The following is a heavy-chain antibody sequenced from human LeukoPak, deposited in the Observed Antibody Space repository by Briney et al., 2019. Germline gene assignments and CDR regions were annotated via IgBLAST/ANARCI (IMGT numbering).Heavy chain of an antibody. J-gene: IGHJ4*02. CDR1: GYTFTSYD. CDR2: MNPSSGNT. CDR3: ARVPSGYYGPYYFDY. V-gene: IGHV1-8*03. D-gene: IGHD3-22*01. Sequence: GASVKVSCKASGYTFTSYDINWVRQATGQGLEWMGWMNPSSGNTGYAQKFQGRVTITRNTSISTAYMELSSLRSEDTAVYYCARVPSGYYGPYYFDYWGQGTLVTVSS.